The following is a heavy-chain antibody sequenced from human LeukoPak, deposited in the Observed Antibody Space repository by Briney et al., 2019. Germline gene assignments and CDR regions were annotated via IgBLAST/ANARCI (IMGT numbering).Heavy chain of an antibody. V-gene: IGHV3-33*01. CDR3: ARDRDWLLYDY. J-gene: IGHJ4*02. CDR1: GFLFSSYV. D-gene: IGHD3-9*01. CDR2: ISHDETYK. Sequence: GTSLRLSCAGSGFLFSSYVMHWVRQAPGKGLEWVAAISHDETYKYCADSLRGRVTISRDNSKNTLYLQMHSLRADDTAIYYCARDRDWLLYDYWGQGTLVTVSS.